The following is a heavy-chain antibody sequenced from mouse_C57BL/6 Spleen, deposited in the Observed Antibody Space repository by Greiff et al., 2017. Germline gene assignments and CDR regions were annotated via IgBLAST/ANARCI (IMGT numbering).Heavy chain of an antibody. V-gene: IGHV1-55*01. D-gene: IGHD2-2*01. J-gene: IGHJ4*01. CDR1: GYTFTSYW. Sequence: VQLQQPGAELVKPGASVKMSCKASGYTFTSYWITWVKQRPGQGLEWIGDIYPGSGSTNYNEKFKSKATLTVDTSSSTAYMQLSSLTSEDSAVYYCASYGYDEGYYAMDYWGQGTSVTVSS. CDR3: ASYGYDEGYYAMDY. CDR2: IYPGSGST.